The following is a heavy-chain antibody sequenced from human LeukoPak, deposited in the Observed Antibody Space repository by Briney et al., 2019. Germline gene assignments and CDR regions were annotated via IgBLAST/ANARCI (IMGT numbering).Heavy chain of an antibody. CDR3: ARGVYIAAAQYAY. Sequence: ASETLSLTCTVSGGSISSYYWSWIRQPPGKGLEWIGYIYYSGTTNYNPYLKSRVTISVDTSKNQFSLKLSSVTAADTAVYYCARGVYIAAAQYAYWGQGTLVTVSS. D-gene: IGHD6-13*01. J-gene: IGHJ4*02. CDR2: IYYSGTT. CDR1: GGSISSYY. V-gene: IGHV4-59*01.